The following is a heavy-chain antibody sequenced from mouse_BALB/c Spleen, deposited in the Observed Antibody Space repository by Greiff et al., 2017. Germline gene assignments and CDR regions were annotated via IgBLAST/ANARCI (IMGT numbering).Heavy chain of an antibody. D-gene: IGHD1-1*01. V-gene: IGHV14-3*02. CDR1: GFNIKDTY. CDR2: IDPANGNT. Sequence: EVQLQQSGAELVKPGASVKLSCTASGFNIKDTYMHWVKQRPEQGLEWIGRIDPANGNTKYDPKFQGKATITADTSSNTAYLQLSSLTSEDTAVYYCAPGYYGSSYSYWGQGTTLTVSS. CDR3: APGYYGSSYSY. J-gene: IGHJ2*01.